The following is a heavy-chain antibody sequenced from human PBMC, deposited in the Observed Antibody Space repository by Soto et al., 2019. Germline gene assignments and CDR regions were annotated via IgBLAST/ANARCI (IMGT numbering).Heavy chain of an antibody. J-gene: IGHJ1*01. CDR1: GFTFSSYG. V-gene: IGHV3-33*01. CDR2: IWYDGSNK. Sequence: QVQLVESGGGVVQPGRSLRLSCAASGFTFSSYGMNWVRQAPGKGLEWVAVIWYDGSNKYYADSVKGRFTISRDNSKNTLYLQMNSQRAEEEAVYYCARDADIYYDSSCYWVATYFQQWGQGTLGPVSS. CDR3: ARDADIYYDSSCYWVATYFQQ. D-gene: IGHD3-22*01.